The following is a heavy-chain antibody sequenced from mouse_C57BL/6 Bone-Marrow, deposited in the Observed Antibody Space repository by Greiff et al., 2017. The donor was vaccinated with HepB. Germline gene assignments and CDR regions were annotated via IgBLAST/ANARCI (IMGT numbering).Heavy chain of an antibody. CDR3: ARHGIPMDY. CDR2: ISSGGSYT. Sequence: VQLKESGGDLVKPGGSLKLSCAASGFTFISYGMSWVRQTPAKRLEWVATISSGGSYTYYPDSVKGRFTISRDNAKNTLYLQMSSLKSEDTAMYYCARHGIPMDYWGQGTSVTVSS. V-gene: IGHV5-6*01. CDR1: GFTFISYG. J-gene: IGHJ4*01.